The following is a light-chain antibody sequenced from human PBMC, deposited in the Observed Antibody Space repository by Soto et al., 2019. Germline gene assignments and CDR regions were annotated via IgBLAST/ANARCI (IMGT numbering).Light chain of an antibody. CDR2: KSS. CDR1: QSISDW. CDR3: QQYSTYWT. J-gene: IGKJ1*01. Sequence: DIHMTQSPSTLSASLWDRVTITWRASQSISDWLAWYQQRPGKAPKLLIYKSSTLEIGVPSRFSGSGSGTDFTLTISSLQPDDFATYYCQQYSTYWTFGQGTKVDIK. V-gene: IGKV1-5*03.